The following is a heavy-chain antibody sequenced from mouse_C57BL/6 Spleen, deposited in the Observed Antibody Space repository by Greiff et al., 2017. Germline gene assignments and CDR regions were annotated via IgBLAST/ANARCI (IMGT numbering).Heavy chain of an antibody. V-gene: IGHV5-4*01. CDR1: GFTFSSYA. Sequence: DVHLVESGGGLVKPGGSLKLSCAASGFTFSSYAMSWVRQTPEKRLEWVATISDGGSYTYYPDNVKGRFTISRDNAKNNLYLQMSHLKSEDTAMYYCARDRGNYSNPFAYWGQGTLVTVSA. D-gene: IGHD2-5*01. CDR2: ISDGGSYT. J-gene: IGHJ3*01. CDR3: ARDRGNYSNPFAY.